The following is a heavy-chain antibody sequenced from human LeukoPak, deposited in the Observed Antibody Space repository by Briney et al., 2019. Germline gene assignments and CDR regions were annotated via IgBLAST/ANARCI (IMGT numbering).Heavy chain of an antibody. CDR3: AKEQFLRYFDRNGYYFDH. V-gene: IGHV3-48*03. CDR2: FSSSGSVI. J-gene: IGHJ4*02. CDR1: GFSFSSYD. D-gene: IGHD3-9*01. Sequence: GRSLRLSCAASGFSFSSYDMHWVREARGKGLEWLSYFSSSGSVIYYADSVKGRFTISRDNSKNTLYLQMNSVRAEDTAVYYCAKEQFLRYFDRNGYYFDHWGQGTLVTVSS.